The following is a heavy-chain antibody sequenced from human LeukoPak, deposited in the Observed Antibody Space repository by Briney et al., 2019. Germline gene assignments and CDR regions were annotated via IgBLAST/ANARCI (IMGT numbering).Heavy chain of an antibody. CDR2: IRYDGNNK. D-gene: IGHD2-2*01. CDR1: GFTFSSYG. Sequence: GGSLRLSCAASGFTFSSYGMHWVRQAPGKGLEWVAFIRYDGNNKYYADSVKGRFTISRDNSKNTLYLQMNSLRAEDTAVYYCESAAMGSLFDYWGQGTLVTVSS. CDR3: ESAAMGSLFDY. J-gene: IGHJ4*02. V-gene: IGHV3-30*02.